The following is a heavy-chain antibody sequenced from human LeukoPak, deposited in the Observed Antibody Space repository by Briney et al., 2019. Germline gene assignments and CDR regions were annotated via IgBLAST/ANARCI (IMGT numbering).Heavy chain of an antibody. Sequence: PSETLSLTCAVYGGSFSGYYWSWIRQPPGKGLEWIGYIYYRGNTNYNPSLKRRVTISVDTSKNQFSLKLTSVTAADTAVYYCARRGPLSWYFDLWGRGTLVTVSS. CDR3: ARRGPLSWYFDL. J-gene: IGHJ2*01. CDR2: IYYRGNT. V-gene: IGHV4-59*08. CDR1: GGSFSGYY.